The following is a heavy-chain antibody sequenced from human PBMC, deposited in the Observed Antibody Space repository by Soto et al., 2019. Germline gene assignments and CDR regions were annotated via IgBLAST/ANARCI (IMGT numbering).Heavy chain of an antibody. CDR1: GGTFSSYA. CDR2: IISIFGTA. J-gene: IGHJ6*02. V-gene: IGHV1-69*12. D-gene: IGHD3-16*01. Sequence: QVQLVQSGAEVKKPGSSVKVSCKASGGTFSSYAISWVRQAPGQGLEWMGGIISIFGTADYAQKFQGRVTITADESTSTAYRELSSLRSEDTAVYYCASHGGSPPEGRSSYGMDVGGQGPTVTV. CDR3: ASHGGSPPEGRSSYGMDV.